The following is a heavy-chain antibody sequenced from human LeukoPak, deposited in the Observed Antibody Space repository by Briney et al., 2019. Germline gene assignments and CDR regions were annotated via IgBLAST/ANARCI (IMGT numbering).Heavy chain of an antibody. D-gene: IGHD4/OR15-4a*01. Sequence: GESLQISCKASGYSFTRYWIGWVRQMPGKGLEWMGIIYPGDSDTRYSPSFQGQVTMSADKSISTAYLQWSSLKASDTAVYYCARVGDYGDTTGGFDYWGQGTLVSVSS. J-gene: IGHJ4*02. CDR1: GYSFTRYW. CDR3: ARVGDYGDTTGGFDY. CDR2: IYPGDSDT. V-gene: IGHV5-51*01.